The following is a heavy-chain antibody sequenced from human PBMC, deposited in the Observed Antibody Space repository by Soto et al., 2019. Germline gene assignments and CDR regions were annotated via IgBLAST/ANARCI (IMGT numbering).Heavy chain of an antibody. J-gene: IGHJ4*02. D-gene: IGHD6-19*01. Sequence: SETLSLTCTVSGGSISSYYWSWIRQPPGKGLEWIGYIYYSGSTNYNPSLKSRVTISVDTSKNQFSLKLSSVTAADTAVYYCARARRAVAGPVDYWGQGTLVTVSS. CDR3: ARARRAVAGPVDY. CDR2: IYYSGST. CDR1: GGSISSYY. V-gene: IGHV4-59*12.